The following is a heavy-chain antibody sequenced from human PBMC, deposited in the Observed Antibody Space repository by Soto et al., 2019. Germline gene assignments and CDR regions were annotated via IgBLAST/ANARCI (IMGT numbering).Heavy chain of an antibody. V-gene: IGHV3-23*01. D-gene: IGHD6-13*01. CDR2: ISGSGGST. CDR3: AKALDSSSWYEFDP. Sequence: GDSLRLSWAASGFTFSSYAMSWVRQAPGEGLEWVSAISGSGGSTYYADSVKGRFTISRDNSKNTLYLQMNSMRAEDTAVYYCAKALDSSSWYEFDPWRQGTLVNV. CDR1: GFTFSSYA. J-gene: IGHJ5*02.